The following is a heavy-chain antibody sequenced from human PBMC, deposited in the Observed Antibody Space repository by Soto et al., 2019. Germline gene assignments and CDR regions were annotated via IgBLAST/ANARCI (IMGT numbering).Heavy chain of an antibody. V-gene: IGHV4-59*08. CDR1: GGSISSYY. CDR2: IYYSGST. CDR3: ARQVPPDWFDP. D-gene: IGHD2-2*01. J-gene: IGHJ5*02. Sequence: PSETLSLTCTVSGGSISSYYWSWIRQPPGKGLEWIGYIYYSGSTNYNPSLKSRVTISVDTSKNQFSLKLSSVTAADTAVYYCARQVPPDWFDPWGQGTLVTVSS.